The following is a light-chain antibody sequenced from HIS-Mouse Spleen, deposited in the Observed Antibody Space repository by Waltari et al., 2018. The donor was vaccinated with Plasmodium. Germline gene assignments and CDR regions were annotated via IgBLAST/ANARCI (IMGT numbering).Light chain of an antibody. J-gene: IGLJ3*02. Sequence: SYELTQPPSVSVSPAQPDRIPCSGDALPKQYASWYQQKSGQAPVLVIYEDSKRPSGIPERFSGSSSGTMATLTISGAQVEDEADYYCYSTDSSGNHRVFGGGTKLTVL. V-gene: IGLV3-10*01. CDR1: ALPKQY. CDR2: EDS. CDR3: YSTDSSGNHRV.